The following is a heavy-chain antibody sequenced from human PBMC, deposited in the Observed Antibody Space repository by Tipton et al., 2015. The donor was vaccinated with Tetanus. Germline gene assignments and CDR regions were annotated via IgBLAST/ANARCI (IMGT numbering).Heavy chain of an antibody. Sequence: TLSLTCIVSGDSVSGYYWSWIRQPPGKGLEWVGYVYYTGDTNYNPSLKSRVTISMDRSENQISLKMTSMTAADTAVYYCAGVTAQRTELYFEHWGQGTQVTVSS. D-gene: IGHD2-8*02. CDR3: AGVTAQRTELYFEH. CDR1: GDSVSGYY. J-gene: IGHJ1*01. V-gene: IGHV4-59*02. CDR2: VYYTGDT.